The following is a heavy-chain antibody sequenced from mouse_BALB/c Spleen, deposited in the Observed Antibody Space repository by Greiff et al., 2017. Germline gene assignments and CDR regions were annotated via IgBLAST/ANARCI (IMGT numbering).Heavy chain of an antibody. CDR1: GYTFTSYW. D-gene: IGHD3-1*01. Sequence: VQLQQPGAELVRPGASVKLSCKASGYTFTSYWINWVKQRPGQGLEWIGNIYPSDSYTNYNQKFKDKATLTVDKSSSTAYMQLSSPTSEDSAVYYCTDGAFAYWGQGTLVTVSA. J-gene: IGHJ3*01. CDR3: TDGAFAY. CDR2: IYPSDSYT. V-gene: IGHV1-69*02.